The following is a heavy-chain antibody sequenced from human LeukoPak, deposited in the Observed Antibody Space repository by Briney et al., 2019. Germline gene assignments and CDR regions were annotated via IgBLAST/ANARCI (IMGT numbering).Heavy chain of an antibody. CDR3: ARDPYSGGYGDYYYYYMDV. D-gene: IGHD1-26*01. Sequence: AGGSLRLSCAASGFTFSSYNMNWVRQAPGKVLEWLSSITSSSSYIYYADSVKGRFTISRDNAKNSLYLQINSLRAEDTAVYYCARDPYSGGYGDYYYYYMDVWGKGTTVTISS. J-gene: IGHJ6*03. V-gene: IGHV3-21*01. CDR1: GFTFSSYN. CDR2: ITSSSSYI.